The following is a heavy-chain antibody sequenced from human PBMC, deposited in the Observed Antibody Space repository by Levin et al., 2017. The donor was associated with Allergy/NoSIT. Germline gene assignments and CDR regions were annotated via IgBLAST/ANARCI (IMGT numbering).Heavy chain of an antibody. CDR2: INWKGGRT. Sequence: AGGSLRLSCAASGFTFDDYGMNWVRHAPGKGLEWVSGINWKGGRTGYAASVKGRIIIFRDNAKNFLYLQTNSLRAEDTALYYCARDKGIAVAGGFGYWGQGTQVSVSS. D-gene: IGHD6-19*01. V-gene: IGHV3-20*04. CDR3: ARDKGIAVAGGFGY. J-gene: IGHJ4*02. CDR1: GFTFDDYG.